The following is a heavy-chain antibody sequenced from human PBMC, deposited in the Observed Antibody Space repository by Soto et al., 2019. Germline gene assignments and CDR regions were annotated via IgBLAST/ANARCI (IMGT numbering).Heavy chain of an antibody. CDR1: GFSFSAFG. CDR2: ISNDGKSE. V-gene: IGHV3-30*18. CDR3: AKTITTVGVSSTGRGALLDN. Sequence: QVQLVESGGGVVQPGRSLRLSCAASGFSFSAFGMHWVRQAPGKGLEWIAVISNDGKSEHYADSVKGRFTISRDNSKNTFYLQMNSLSVGDTAVYYCAKTITTVGVSSTGRGALLDNWGQGILVSVSS. D-gene: IGHD3-3*01. J-gene: IGHJ4*02.